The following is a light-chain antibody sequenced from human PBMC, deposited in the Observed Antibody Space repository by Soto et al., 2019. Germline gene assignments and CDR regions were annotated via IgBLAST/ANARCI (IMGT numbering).Light chain of an antibody. J-gene: IGKJ1*01. CDR2: GAS. CDR3: QQYGSSPVT. V-gene: IGKV3-20*01. Sequence: NVFAPSPGTLSFSPGERAPPSLRASQSVSSSYLAWYQQKPGQAPRLLIYGASSRATGIPDRFSGSGSGTDFTLTISRLEPEDFAVYYCQQYGSSPVTFGQGTKVDI. CDR1: QSVSSSY.